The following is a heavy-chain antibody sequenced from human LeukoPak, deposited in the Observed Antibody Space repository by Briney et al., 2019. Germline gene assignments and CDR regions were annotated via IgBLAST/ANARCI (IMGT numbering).Heavy chain of an antibody. J-gene: IGHJ3*02. Sequence: GESLKISCKGSGYSFTSYWIGWVRQMPGKGLEWMGIIYPGDSDTRYSPSFQGQVTISADKSISAAYLQWSSLKASDSAMYYCATNTMFRGIHAFDIWGQGTMVTVSS. CDR2: IYPGDSDT. CDR1: GYSFTSYW. V-gene: IGHV5-51*01. CDR3: ATNTMFRGIHAFDI. D-gene: IGHD3-10*01.